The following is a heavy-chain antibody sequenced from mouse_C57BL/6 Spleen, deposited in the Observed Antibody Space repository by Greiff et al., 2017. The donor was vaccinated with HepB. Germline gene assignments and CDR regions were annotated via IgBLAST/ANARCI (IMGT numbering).Heavy chain of an antibody. CDR1: GYTFTSYW. CDR2: IDPSDSET. CDR3: ARRGDGSLFGD. J-gene: IGHJ2*01. Sequence: VQLQQPGAELVRPGSSVKLSCKASGYTFTSYWMHWVKQRPIQGLEWIGNIDPSDSETHYNQKFKDKATLTVDKSSSTAYMQLSSLTSEDSAVYYCARRGDGSLFGDWGQGTTLTVSS. V-gene: IGHV1-52*01. D-gene: IGHD2-3*01.